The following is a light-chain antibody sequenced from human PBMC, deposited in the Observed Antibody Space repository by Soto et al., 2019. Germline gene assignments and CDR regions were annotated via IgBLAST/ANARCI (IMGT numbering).Light chain of an antibody. J-gene: IGKJ4*01. CDR1: RSRLRSDGYSY. Sequence: DIVMTQSPLSLPVTPGEPASSSCGYSRSRLRSDGYSYLDWYLQKPGQSPQILIYMGSNRASGVPDRFSGSGSGTDFTFTISSLQPEDIATYYCQQYDNLPLTFGGGTKVDIK. CDR3: QQYDNLPLT. CDR2: MGS. V-gene: IGKV2-28*01.